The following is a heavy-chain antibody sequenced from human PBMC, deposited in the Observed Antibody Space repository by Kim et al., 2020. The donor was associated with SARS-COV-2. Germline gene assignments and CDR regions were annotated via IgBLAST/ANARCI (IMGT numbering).Heavy chain of an antibody. J-gene: IGHJ4*02. V-gene: IGHV7-4-1*02. Sequence: ASVKVSCKASGYTFTSYAMNWVRQAPGQGLEWMGWINTNTRNPTYAQGFTGRFVFSLDTSVSTAYLQISSLKAEDTAVYYCARDKNDILTGYRDFDYWGQGTLVTVSS. CDR1: GYTFTSYA. CDR3: ARDKNDILTGYRDFDY. CDR2: INTNTRNP. D-gene: IGHD3-9*01.